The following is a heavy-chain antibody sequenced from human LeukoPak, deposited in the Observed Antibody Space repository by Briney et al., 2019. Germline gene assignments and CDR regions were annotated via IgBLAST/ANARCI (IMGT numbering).Heavy chain of an antibody. CDR2: ISGSGDHT. J-gene: IGHJ4*02. CDR3: ARGNTVTLFDY. CDR1: RFTFSSYA. V-gene: IGHV3-23*01. Sequence: GGSLRLSCTASRFTFSSYALSWVRQAPGKGLEWVSAISGSGDHTYYADSVKGRFTISRDNSKNTLYLQMNSLRAEDTAVYYCARGNTVTLFDYWGQGTLVTVSS. D-gene: IGHD4-17*01.